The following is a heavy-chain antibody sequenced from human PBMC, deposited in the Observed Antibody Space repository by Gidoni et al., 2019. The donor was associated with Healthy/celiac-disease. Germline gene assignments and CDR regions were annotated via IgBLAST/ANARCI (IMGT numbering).Heavy chain of an antibody. CDR3: AKSDGGAEAGNVIGDAFDI. D-gene: IGHD6-13*01. CDR1: GFTLSSYC. J-gene: IGHJ3*02. V-gene: IGHV3-23*01. Sequence: EVQLLESGGGLVTPGGSLEPSCAASGFTLSSYCMSWVPQAPGKGPEWVSAISGSGGSTYYADSVKGRFTNSRDNFKSTLYLQMNSLRAEDTAVYDCAKSDGGAEAGNVIGDAFDIWGQGTMVTVSS. CDR2: ISGSGGST.